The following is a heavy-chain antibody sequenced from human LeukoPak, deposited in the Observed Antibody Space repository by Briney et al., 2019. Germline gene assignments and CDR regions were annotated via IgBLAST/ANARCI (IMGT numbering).Heavy chain of an antibody. CDR2: ISHSGST. V-gene: IGHV4-34*01. D-gene: IGHD3-22*01. CDR1: GGSFSDYF. J-gene: IGHJ4*02. Sequence: SETLSLTCAVYGGSFSDYFWSWIRQPPGKGLEWIGEISHSGSTTYNPSLRSRVTISGDTSKKQFSLKLGSVTAADTAVYYCVTYYYGSSAPKRTYWGQGILVTVSS. CDR3: VTYYYGSSAPKRTY.